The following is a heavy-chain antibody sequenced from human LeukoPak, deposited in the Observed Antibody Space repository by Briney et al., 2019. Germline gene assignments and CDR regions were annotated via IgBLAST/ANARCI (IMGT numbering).Heavy chain of an antibody. V-gene: IGHV3-7*01. J-gene: IGHJ4*02. CDR3: ATDPASYCTSSTCDFDY. CDR1: GFTFSSYW. CDR2: IKQDGSEK. D-gene: IGHD2-8*01. Sequence: PGGSLRLSCAASGFTFSSYWMSWVRQAPGKGLEWVANIKQDGSEKYYVGSEKGRFTISRDNAKNSLYLQMNNLGAEDTAVYYCATDPASYCTSSTCDFDYWGQGTLVTVSS.